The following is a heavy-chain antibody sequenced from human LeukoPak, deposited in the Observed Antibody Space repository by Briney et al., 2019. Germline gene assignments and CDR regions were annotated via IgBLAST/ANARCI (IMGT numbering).Heavy chain of an antibody. D-gene: IGHD6-19*01. CDR2: IYNSENT. CDR3: ARFHSGPSGWYVLWYFDL. V-gene: IGHV4-4*09. Sequence: PSETLSLTCTVSGGSVTSFYWSWIRQPPGKGLEWIGYIYNSENTKYNSSLESRVTMSVDTSKNQLFLRLSSVTAADTAVDYCARFHSGPSGWYVLWYFDLWGRGTLVTVSS. CDR1: GGSVTSFY. J-gene: IGHJ2*01.